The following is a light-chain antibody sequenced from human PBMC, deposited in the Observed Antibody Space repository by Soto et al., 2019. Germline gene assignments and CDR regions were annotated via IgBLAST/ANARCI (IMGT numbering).Light chain of an antibody. J-gene: IGLJ3*02. CDR2: GNS. V-gene: IGLV1-40*01. CDR1: SSNIGAGYD. CDR3: QSYDSSLSGWV. Sequence: QSVLTQPPSVSGAPGQRVTISCTGSSSNIGAGYDVHWYQQLPVTAPKLLIYGNSNRPSGVPDRFSGSKSGTSASLAITGIQAEDEADYYCQSYDSSLSGWVFGGGTKVTV.